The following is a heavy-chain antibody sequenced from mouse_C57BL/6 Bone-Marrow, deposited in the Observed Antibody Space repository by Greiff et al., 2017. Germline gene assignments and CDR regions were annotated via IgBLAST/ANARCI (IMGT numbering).Heavy chain of an antibody. J-gene: IGHJ2*01. CDR3: ARKVVGYFDY. Sequence: EVKLVESGPVLVKPGASVKMSCKASGYTFTDYYMNWVKQSHGKSLEWIGFIHPYNGGTSYNQKFKGKATLTVDTSSSTAYMALNSLTSEDSAVYSGARKVVGYFDYWGQGTTPTVSS. D-gene: IGHD1-1*01. CDR2: IHPYNGGT. V-gene: IGHV1-19*01. CDR1: GYTFTDYY.